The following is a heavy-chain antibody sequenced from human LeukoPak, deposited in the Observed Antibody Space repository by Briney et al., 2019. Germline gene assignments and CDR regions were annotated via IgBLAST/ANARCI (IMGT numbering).Heavy chain of an antibody. Sequence: ASVKVSCKASGYTFTAYYMHWARQAPGQGLEWMGWINPNSGGTNYAQKFQGRVTMTRDTSIRTAYMELSRLRSDDTAVYYCACSIAAAGSFDYWGQGTLVTVSS. CDR1: GYTFTAYY. CDR3: ACSIAAAGSFDY. V-gene: IGHV1-2*02. D-gene: IGHD6-13*01. J-gene: IGHJ4*02. CDR2: INPNSGGT.